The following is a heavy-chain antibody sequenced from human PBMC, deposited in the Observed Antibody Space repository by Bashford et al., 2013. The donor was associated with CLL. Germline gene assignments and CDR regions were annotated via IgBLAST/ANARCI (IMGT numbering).Heavy chain of an antibody. V-gene: IGHV5-51*01. CDR1: GYSFTSYW. J-gene: IGHJ5*02. Sequence: GESLKISCKGSGYSFTSYWIGWVRQMPGKGLEWMGIIYPGDSDTRYSPSFQGQVTISADKSISTAYLQWSSLKASDTAMYYCARRRCSGGSCNTGSGWFDPWGQGTLVTVSS. CDR2: IYPGDSDT. CDR3: ARRRCSGGSCNTGSGWFDP. D-gene: IGHD2-15*01.